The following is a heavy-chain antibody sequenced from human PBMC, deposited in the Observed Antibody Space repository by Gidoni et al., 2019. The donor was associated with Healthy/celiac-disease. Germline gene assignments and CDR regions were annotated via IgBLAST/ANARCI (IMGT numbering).Heavy chain of an antibody. J-gene: IGHJ6*02. D-gene: IGHD1-26*01. Sequence: EVQLVESGGGLVQPGGSLRLSCAASGSTFRRYSMNWVRQAPGKGLEWVSYISSSSSTIYYADSVKGRFTISRDNAKNSLYLQMNSLRAEDTAVYYCARDRGVGATGNYGMDVWGQGTTVTVSS. CDR1: GSTFRRYS. V-gene: IGHV3-48*01. CDR3: ARDRGVGATGNYGMDV. CDR2: ISSSSSTI.